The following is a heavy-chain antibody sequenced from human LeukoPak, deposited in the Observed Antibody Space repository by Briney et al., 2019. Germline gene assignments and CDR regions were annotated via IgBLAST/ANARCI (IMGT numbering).Heavy chain of an antibody. D-gene: IGHD3-9*01. CDR3: AKLPYFAYFDY. CDR1: GFTFSSYA. V-gene: IGHV3-23*01. J-gene: IGHJ4*02. CDR2: ISGSGGSI. Sequence: GSLRLSCAASGFTFSSYAMNWVRQAPGKGLEWVSAISGSGGSIYYADSVKGRFTISRDNSKNTLYLQMNSLRAEDTAVYHCAKLPYFAYFDYWGQGTLVSVSS.